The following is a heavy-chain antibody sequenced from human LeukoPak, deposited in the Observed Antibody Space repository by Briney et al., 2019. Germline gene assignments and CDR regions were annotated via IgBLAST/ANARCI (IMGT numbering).Heavy chain of an antibody. V-gene: IGHV7-4-1*02. CDR2: INTNTGNP. CDR3: ARDYWALSSSWYEPVDY. CDR1: GYTFTSYA. D-gene: IGHD6-13*01. J-gene: IGHJ4*02. Sequence: GASVTVSCKASGYTFTSYAMNWVRQAPGQGLEWMGWINTNTGNPTYAQGFTGRFVFSLDTSVSTAYLQISSLKAEDTAVYYCARDYWALSSSWYEPVDYWGQGTLVTVSS.